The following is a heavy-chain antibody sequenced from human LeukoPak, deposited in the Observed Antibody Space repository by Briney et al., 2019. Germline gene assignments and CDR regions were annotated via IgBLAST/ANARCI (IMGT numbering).Heavy chain of an antibody. CDR3: AASSDPTYYYGSGFDY. J-gene: IGHJ4*02. CDR1: GFTVSSNY. Sequence: GGSLRLSCAASGFTVSSNYMSWVRQAPGKGLEWVSVIYSGGSTYYADSVKGRFTISRDNSKNTLYLQMNSLRAEDTAVYYCAASSDPTYYYGSGFDYWGQGTLVTVSS. V-gene: IGHV3-53*01. CDR2: IYSGGST. D-gene: IGHD3-10*01.